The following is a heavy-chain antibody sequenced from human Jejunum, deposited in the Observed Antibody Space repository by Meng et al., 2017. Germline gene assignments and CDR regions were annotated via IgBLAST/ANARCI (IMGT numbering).Heavy chain of an antibody. Sequence: QGQLQQWGAGLLKPSEALSLTCLVYDGSFSDYYCSCIRQPPGKGLEWIGKINHSGSTNYNPSLKSRVSIYMDKSKNQFSLSLNSVTAADTAVYYCARKGGTYGTGHFPHFDYWGQGTLVTVSS. CDR3: ARKGGTYGTGHFPHFDY. V-gene: IGHV4-34*01. CDR2: INHSGST. CDR1: DGSFSDYY. D-gene: IGHD3-16*01. J-gene: IGHJ4*02.